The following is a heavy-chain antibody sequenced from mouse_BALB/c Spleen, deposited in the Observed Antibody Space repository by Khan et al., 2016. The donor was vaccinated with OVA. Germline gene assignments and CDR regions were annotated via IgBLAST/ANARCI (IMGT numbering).Heavy chain of an antibody. V-gene: IGHV9-2-1*01. D-gene: IGHD2-1*01. J-gene: IGHJ3*01. CDR2: INTETGEP. CDR3: ARSSYGNRFAY. Sequence: QVQLQQSGPELKKPGETVKISCKASGYTFTDYSMHWVKQAPGKGLKWMGWINTETGEPTYADDFKGRFTFSLETSASTAYLQINNLKNEDTATYFCARSSYGNRFAYGGQGTLVTVSA. CDR1: GYTFTDYS.